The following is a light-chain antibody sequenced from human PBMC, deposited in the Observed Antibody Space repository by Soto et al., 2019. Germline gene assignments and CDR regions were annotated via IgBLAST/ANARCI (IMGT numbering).Light chain of an antibody. CDR3: VLYVGSGIWV. CDR2: GTK. V-gene: IGLV8-61*01. Sequence: QAVVTQEPSFSVSPGGTVTLTCGLSSGSVSTSHFPNWYQQTPGLPPRTLIYGTKTRSSGVPDRFSGSILGIRAALTITGAQADDESDYYCVLYVGSGIWVFGGGTKLTVL. J-gene: IGLJ3*02. CDR1: SGSVSTSHF.